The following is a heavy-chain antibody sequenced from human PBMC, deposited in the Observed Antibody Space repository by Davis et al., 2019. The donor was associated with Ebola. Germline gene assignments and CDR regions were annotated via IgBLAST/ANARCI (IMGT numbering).Heavy chain of an antibody. CDR2: ISWNSGSI. J-gene: IGHJ6*02. Sequence: PGGSLRLSCAASGFTFDDYAMHWVRQAPGKGLEWVSGISWNSGSIGYADSVKGRFTISRDNAKNSLYLQMNSLRAEDTALYYCAKDGGSGWYNLVGPYYYYGMDVWGQGTTVTVSS. V-gene: IGHV3-9*01. CDR1: GFTFDDYA. CDR3: AKDGGSGWYNLVGPYYYYGMDV. D-gene: IGHD6-19*01.